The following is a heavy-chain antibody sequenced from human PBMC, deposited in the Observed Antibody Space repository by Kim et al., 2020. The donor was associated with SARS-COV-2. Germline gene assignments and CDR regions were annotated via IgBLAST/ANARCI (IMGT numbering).Heavy chain of an antibody. CDR3: ARANYYDSSGYYKRPY. J-gene: IGHJ4*02. D-gene: IGHD3-22*01. CDR2: ISSSGSTI. CDR1: GFTFSDYY. V-gene: IGHV3-11*01. Sequence: GGSLRLSCAASGFTFSDYYMSWIRQAPGKGLEWVSYISSSGSTIYYADSVKGRFTISRDNAKNSLYLQMNSLRAEDTAVYYCARANYYDSSGYYKRPYWGQGTLVTVSS.